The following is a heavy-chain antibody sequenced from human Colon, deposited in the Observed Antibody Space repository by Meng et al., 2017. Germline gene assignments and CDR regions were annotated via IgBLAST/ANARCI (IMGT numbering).Heavy chain of an antibody. J-gene: IGHJ5*02. D-gene: IGHD3-22*01. CDR1: GASISSEAFY. Sequence: GQLQESGPGLVKPSQTLSLHCTVSGASISSEAFYWGWIRQHPGKGLEWIGYMHYSGIANYNPSLNSRIAISVDTSKNHFSLKLSSVTAADTAVYYCARYRYDSSSYSNFFDPWGQGTLVTVSS. CDR2: MHYSGIA. V-gene: IGHV4-31*03. CDR3: ARYRYDSSSYSNFFDP.